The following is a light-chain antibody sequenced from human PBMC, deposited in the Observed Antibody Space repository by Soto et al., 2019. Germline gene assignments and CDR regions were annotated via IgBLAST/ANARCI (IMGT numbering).Light chain of an antibody. CDR1: ESVTDY. CDR2: DVS. CDR3: QQRSDWPWT. V-gene: IGKV3-11*01. J-gene: IGKJ1*01. Sequence: EIVLTPSPAPLSLSPGERGTLSCRASESVTDYLAWYQQKPGQAPRLLVYDVSNRAAGIPTRFSGGGSGTDFTLTISNVEPEDFAVYYCQQRSDWPWTFGQGTKVDIK.